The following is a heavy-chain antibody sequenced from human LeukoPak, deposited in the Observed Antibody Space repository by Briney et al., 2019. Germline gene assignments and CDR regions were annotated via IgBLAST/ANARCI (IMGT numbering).Heavy chain of an antibody. J-gene: IGHJ5*02. CDR2: IIPILGIA. CDR3: AREVNYNWFDP. Sequence: SVKVSCKASGGTFSSYAISWVRQAPGQGLEWMGRIIPILGIANYAQKFQGRVTITADKSTSTAYMELSSLRSEDTAVYYCAREVNYNWFDPWGQGTLVTVSS. CDR1: GGTFSSYA. D-gene: IGHD4-4*01. V-gene: IGHV1-69*04.